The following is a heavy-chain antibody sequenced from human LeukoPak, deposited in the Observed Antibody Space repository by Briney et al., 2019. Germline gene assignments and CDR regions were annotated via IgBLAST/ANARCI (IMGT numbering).Heavy chain of an antibody. V-gene: IGHV4-34*01. CDR2: INHSGST. CDR3: ARDRYSNSFYYYAMDV. J-gene: IGHJ6*02. D-gene: IGHD4-11*01. Sequence: SETLSLTCAVYGGSFSGYYWSWIRQPPGKGLEWIGEINHSGSTTYNPSLKSRVTISVDMSKSQFSLKLSSVTAADTAVYYCARDRYSNSFYYYAMDVWGQGTTVTVSS. CDR1: GGSFSGYY.